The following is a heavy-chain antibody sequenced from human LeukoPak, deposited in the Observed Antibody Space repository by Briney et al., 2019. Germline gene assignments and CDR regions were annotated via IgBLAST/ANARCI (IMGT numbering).Heavy chain of an antibody. D-gene: IGHD6-19*01. CDR3: ARDSGIAVAGTEV. CDR2: IYSGGST. CDR1: GLTVSSNY. Sequence: GGSLRLSCAASGLTVSSNYMSWVRQAPGKGLEWVSVIYSGGSTYYADSVKGRFTISRDNSKNTLYLQMNSLRAEDTAMYYCARDSGIAVAGTEVWGQGTLVTVSS. V-gene: IGHV3-66*01. J-gene: IGHJ4*02.